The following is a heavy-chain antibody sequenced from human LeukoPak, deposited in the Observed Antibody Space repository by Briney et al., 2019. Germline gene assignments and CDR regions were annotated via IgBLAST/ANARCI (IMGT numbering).Heavy chain of an antibody. V-gene: IGHV3-23*01. CDR2: ITSSGYDT. J-gene: IGHJ4*02. Sequence: TGGSQRLSCAASGFTFSTYAMSWVRQAPGKGLELVSSITSSGYDTYYRDSVKGRFTISRDNSENTLYLQMNSLSPEDTAMYYCAKDSRETLAGTEDYWGRGTLVTVSS. D-gene: IGHD6-19*01. CDR1: GFTFSTYA. CDR3: AKDSRETLAGTEDY.